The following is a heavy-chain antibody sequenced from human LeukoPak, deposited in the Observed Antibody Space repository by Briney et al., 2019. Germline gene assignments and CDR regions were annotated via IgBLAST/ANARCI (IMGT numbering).Heavy chain of an antibody. CDR3: ARDHPPGHDAFDI. Sequence: GGSLRLSCAASGFTFSDYYMSWIRQAPGKGLEWVSYISSSGSTIYYADSVKGRFTISRDNAKNSLYLQMNSLRAEDTAVYYCARDHPPGHDAFDIWGQGTMVTVSS. V-gene: IGHV3-11*01. J-gene: IGHJ3*02. CDR1: GFTFSDYY. CDR2: ISSSGSTI.